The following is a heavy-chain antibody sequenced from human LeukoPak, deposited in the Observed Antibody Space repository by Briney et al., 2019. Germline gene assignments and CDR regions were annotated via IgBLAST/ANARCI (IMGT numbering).Heavy chain of an antibody. J-gene: IGHJ4*02. V-gene: IGHV3-23*01. D-gene: IGHD6-19*01. CDR3: AKDGVAVAGIYFDY. CDR2: ISGGGSST. CDR1: GFTFSSYA. Sequence: GGSLRLSCAASGFTFSSYAMNWVRQAPGKGLEWVSAISGGGSSTYYTDSVKGRFTISRDNSKNTLYLQMNSLRAEDTAVYYCAKDGVAVAGIYFDYWGQGTLVTVSS.